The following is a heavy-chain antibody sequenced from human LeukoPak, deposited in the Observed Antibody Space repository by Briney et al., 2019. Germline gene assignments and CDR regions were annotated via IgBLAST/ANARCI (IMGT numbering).Heavy chain of an antibody. J-gene: IGHJ1*01. Sequence: GGSLRLSCAASGFTFHNNGMSWVRQAPGKGLEWVSAISGSSRSTYHAESVKGRFTISRDNSKNTLYLQMNSLRAEDTAVYYCATSIVGLTYDEHFQHWGQGTLVTVSS. CDR1: GFTFHNNG. V-gene: IGHV3-23*01. CDR2: ISGSSRST. D-gene: IGHD1-26*01. CDR3: ATSIVGLTYDEHFQH.